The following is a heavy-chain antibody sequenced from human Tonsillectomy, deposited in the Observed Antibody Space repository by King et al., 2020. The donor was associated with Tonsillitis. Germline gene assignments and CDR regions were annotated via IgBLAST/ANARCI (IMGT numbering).Heavy chain of an antibody. CDR3: ARQSRWPWYLDL. J-gene: IGHJ2*01. V-gene: IGHV4-30-4*01. CDR1: GGSISRGDYY. D-gene: IGHD2-15*01. CDR2: IYYSGST. Sequence: QLQESGPGLVKPSQTLSLTCNVSGGSISRGDYYWTWVRQSPGRGLQWIGYIYYSGSTYYNPSLESRLNILLDTSNNQFTLNLNSVTAADTAVYYCARQSRWPWYLDLWGRGTLVTVSS.